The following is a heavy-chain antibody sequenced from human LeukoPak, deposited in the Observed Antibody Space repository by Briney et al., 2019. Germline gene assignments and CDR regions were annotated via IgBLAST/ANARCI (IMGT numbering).Heavy chain of an antibody. CDR2: IYSGGST. CDR3: AKTPTYYDFWSGYYFDY. J-gene: IGHJ4*02. Sequence: GGSLRLSCAASGFTVSSNYMSWVRQAPGKGLEWVSVIYSGGSTYYADSVKGRFTISRDNSKNTLYLQMNSLRAEDTAVYYCAKTPTYYDFWSGYYFDYWGQGTLVTVSS. D-gene: IGHD3-3*01. V-gene: IGHV3-66*02. CDR1: GFTVSSNY.